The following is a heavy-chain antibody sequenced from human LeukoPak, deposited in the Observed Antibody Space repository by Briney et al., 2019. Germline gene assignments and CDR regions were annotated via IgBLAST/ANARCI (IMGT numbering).Heavy chain of an antibody. V-gene: IGHV3-30*03. D-gene: IGHD3-10*01. Sequence: GGSLRLSCAASGFTFSSYGMHWVRQAPGKGLEWVAVISYDGSNKYYADSVKGRFTISRDNSKNTLYLQMNSLRAEDTAVYYCARGEWFGELSRYYFDYWGQGTLVTVSS. CDR2: ISYDGSNK. J-gene: IGHJ4*02. CDR3: ARGEWFGELSRYYFDY. CDR1: GFTFSSYG.